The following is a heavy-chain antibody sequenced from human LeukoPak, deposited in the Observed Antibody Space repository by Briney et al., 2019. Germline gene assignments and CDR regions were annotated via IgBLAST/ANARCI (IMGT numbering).Heavy chain of an antibody. CDR1: GGSFSGYY. D-gene: IGHD6-13*01. V-gene: IGHV4-34*01. Sequence: SETLSLTCAVYGGSFSGYYWSGIRHPPGKGLEWIGEINHSGSTNYNPSLKSRVTISVDTSKNQFSLKLSSVTAADTAVYYCARGGLAAAGNNWFDPWGQGTLVTVSS. CDR2: INHSGST. CDR3: ARGGLAAAGNNWFDP. J-gene: IGHJ5*02.